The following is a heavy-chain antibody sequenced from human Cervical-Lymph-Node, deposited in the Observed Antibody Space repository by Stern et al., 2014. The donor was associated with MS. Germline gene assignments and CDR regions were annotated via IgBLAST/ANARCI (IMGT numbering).Heavy chain of an antibody. D-gene: IGHD3-16*02. CDR3: AKAPDYDDLWVPYRLASYFDC. V-gene: IGHV3-23*04. J-gene: IGHJ4*02. CDR2: ISGSGVST. Sequence: EVQLEESGGGLVQPGGSLRLSCAASGFTFSSYVMSWVRQAPGKGLEWVSAISGSGVSTHYADSVEGRFTVSRDNSKNMMYLQMNSLRAEDTAVYYCAKAPDYDDLWVPYRLASYFDCWGQGTLVPVSS. CDR1: GFTFSSYV.